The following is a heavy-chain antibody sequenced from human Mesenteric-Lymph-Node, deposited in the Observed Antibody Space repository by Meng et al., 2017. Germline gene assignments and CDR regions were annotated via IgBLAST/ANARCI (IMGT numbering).Heavy chain of an antibody. CDR3: ARFAYYPAITTAFHDVFDI. CDR1: EYTFKNYW. V-gene: IGHV3-7*01. D-gene: IGHD3-22*01. Sequence: ALKISCAASEYTFKNYWMSWVRQAPGKGLEWVANIKQDGSEIHYLDSVRGRFSVSRDNAEKSLYLQMNSLRAEDTAVYYCARFAYYPAITTAFHDVFDIWGQGTVVTVSS. J-gene: IGHJ3*02. CDR2: IKQDGSEI.